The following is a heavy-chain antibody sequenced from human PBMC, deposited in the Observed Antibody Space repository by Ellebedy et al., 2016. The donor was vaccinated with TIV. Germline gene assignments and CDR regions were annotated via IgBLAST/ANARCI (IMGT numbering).Heavy chain of an antibody. CDR1: GFTFGSYA. CDR2: ISSNGGST. Sequence: PGGSLRLSCAASGFTFGSYAMHWVRQAPGKGLEYVSAISSNGGSTYYANSVKGRFTISRDNSKNTLYLQMGSLRAEDMAVYYCARVGDGYKGVPDYWGQGTLVTVSS. J-gene: IGHJ4*02. CDR3: ARVGDGYKGVPDY. V-gene: IGHV3-64*01. D-gene: IGHD5-24*01.